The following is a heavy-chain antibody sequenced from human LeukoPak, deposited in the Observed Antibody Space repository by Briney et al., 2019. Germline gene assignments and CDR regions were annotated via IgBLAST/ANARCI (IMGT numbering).Heavy chain of an antibody. Sequence: PGGSLRLSCAASGFTFSSYAMSWVRQAPGKGLEWVAVISYDGSNKYYADSVKGRFTISRDNSKNTLYLQMNSLRAEDTAVYYCAGGGSYYEHETYFDYWGQGTLVTVSS. V-gene: IGHV3-30*04. J-gene: IGHJ4*02. CDR2: ISYDGSNK. CDR3: AGGGSYYEHETYFDY. D-gene: IGHD1-26*01. CDR1: GFTFSSYA.